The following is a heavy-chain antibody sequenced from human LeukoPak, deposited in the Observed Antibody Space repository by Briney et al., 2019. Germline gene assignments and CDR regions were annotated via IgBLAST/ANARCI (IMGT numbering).Heavy chain of an antibody. J-gene: IGHJ4*02. D-gene: IGHD4-17*01. CDR1: GYSISSGYY. CDR3: ASYPTTVTTGYFDY. Sequence: PSEALSLTCAVSGYSISSGYYWGWIRQPPGKGLEWIGSIYHSGSTYYNPSLKSRVTISVDTSKNQFPLKLSSVTAADTAVYYCASYPTTVTTGYFDYWGQGTLVTVSS. CDR2: IYHSGST. V-gene: IGHV4-38-2*01.